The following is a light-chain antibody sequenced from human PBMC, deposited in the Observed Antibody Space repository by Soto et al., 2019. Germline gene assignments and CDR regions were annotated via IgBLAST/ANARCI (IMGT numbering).Light chain of an antibody. V-gene: IGLV2-23*01. CDR1: SSDVGSYNL. CDR2: EGS. Sequence: QAVVTQPASVSGSPGQSITTSCTGTSSDVGSYNLVSWYQQHPGKAPKLMIYEGSKRPSGVSNRFSGSKSGNTASLTISGLQAEDEADYYCCSYAGSSTLVFGGGTKLTVL. J-gene: IGLJ2*01. CDR3: CSYAGSSTLV.